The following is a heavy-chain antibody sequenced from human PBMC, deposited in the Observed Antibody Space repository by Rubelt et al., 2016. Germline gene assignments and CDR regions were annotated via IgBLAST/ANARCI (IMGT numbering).Heavy chain of an antibody. V-gene: IGHV1-2*02. Sequence: QVQLVQSGAEVKEPGVSVKVSCKASGYTFTDHYVHWVRQAPGQGLEWVGWINPNNAGAKYTQRFKGRVTITRETSKNTAYLELSRLTSDDTAGYYCATSNYYYYYMDVWGKGTTVTVSS. CDR3: ATSNYYYYYMDV. J-gene: IGHJ6*03. CDR2: INPNNAGA. CDR1: GYTFTDHY.